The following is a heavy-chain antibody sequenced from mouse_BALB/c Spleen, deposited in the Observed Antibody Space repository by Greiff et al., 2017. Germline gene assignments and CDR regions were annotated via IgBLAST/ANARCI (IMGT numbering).Heavy chain of an antibody. CDR2: IEPTDSYT. CDR3: TRQEIYDGYYAMDY. CDR1: GYTFTSYW. Sequence: VQLHQPRAELVKPGASVKMSCTASGYTFTSYWMHWVKQRPGQGLEWIGVIEPTDSYTSYNQKFKGKATLTVDTYSSTAYMQLNSLTSEDSAVYYCTRQEIYDGYYAMDYWGQGTSVTVSA. D-gene: IGHD2-3*01. J-gene: IGHJ4*01. V-gene: IGHV1S127*01.